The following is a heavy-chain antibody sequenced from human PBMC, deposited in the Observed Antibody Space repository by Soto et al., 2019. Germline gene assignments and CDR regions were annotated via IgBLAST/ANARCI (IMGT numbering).Heavy chain of an antibody. Sequence: SETLSLTCTVSGGSISSSSYYWGWIRQPPGKGREWIGSIYYSGSTYYNPALKSRGTISVDTSKNQFSLKMSSVTAADTAVYYCARAKEILSAPPDFDYWGQGTLVTVSS. CDR1: GGSISSSSYY. CDR3: ARAKEILSAPPDFDY. CDR2: IYYSGST. J-gene: IGHJ4*02. V-gene: IGHV4-39*01.